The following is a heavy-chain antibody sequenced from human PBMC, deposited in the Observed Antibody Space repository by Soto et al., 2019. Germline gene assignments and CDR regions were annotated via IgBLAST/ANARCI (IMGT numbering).Heavy chain of an antibody. J-gene: IGHJ5*02. D-gene: IGHD1-1*01. V-gene: IGHV4-31*03. CDR3: ARVRFPGTPWASPLFDP. Sequence: FTVSGGSISSGGYYWRWIRQHPGKGLEWIGYIYYSGSTYYHPSLKSRVTISVDTSKNQFSLKLSSVTAADTAVYYCARVRFPGTPWASPLFDPWGQGTLVTVSS. CDR2: IYYSGST. CDR1: GGSISSGGYY.